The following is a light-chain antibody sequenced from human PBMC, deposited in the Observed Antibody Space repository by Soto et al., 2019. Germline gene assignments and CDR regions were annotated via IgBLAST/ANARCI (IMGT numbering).Light chain of an antibody. Sequence: DIPVTRSPSSLSASVGDRVTITCRTSQNINIFLNWYQQKPGRAPMVVISAASNLESGVPSRFSGRGSGTEFTLTISNLQPGDSALYFCQESYSTPLAFGGGTRVEIK. V-gene: IGKV1-39*01. CDR2: AAS. J-gene: IGKJ4*01. CDR3: QESYSTPLA. CDR1: QNINIF.